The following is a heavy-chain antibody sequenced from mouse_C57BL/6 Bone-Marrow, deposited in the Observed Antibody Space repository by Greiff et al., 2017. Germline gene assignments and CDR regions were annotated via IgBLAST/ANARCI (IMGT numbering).Heavy chain of an antibody. J-gene: IGHJ4*01. V-gene: IGHV5-17*01. D-gene: IGHD1-1*01. CDR3: AITTVVATDAMDY. CDR2: ISSGSSTI. Sequence: DVQLQESGGGLVKPGGSLKLSCAASGFTFSDYGMHWVRQAPEKGLEWVAYISSGSSTIYYADTVKGRFTISRDNAKNTLFLQMTSLRSEDTAMYYCAITTVVATDAMDYWGQGTSVTVSS. CDR1: GFTFSDYG.